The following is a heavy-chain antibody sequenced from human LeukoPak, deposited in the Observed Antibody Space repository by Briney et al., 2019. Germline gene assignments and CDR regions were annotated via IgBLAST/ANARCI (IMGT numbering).Heavy chain of an antibody. CDR3: ARQGGAMIAVVKVALDI. J-gene: IGHJ3*02. Sequence: GASVKVSCKASGYTFTDYYIHWVRQAPGQGLEWMGWSNPNSGGTNYAQKFQGRVTMTRDTSINTAYMELSSLRSDDTAVYYCARQGGAMIAVVKVALDIWGQGTMVTVSS. CDR2: SNPNSGGT. CDR1: GYTFTDYY. D-gene: IGHD3-22*01. V-gene: IGHV1-2*02.